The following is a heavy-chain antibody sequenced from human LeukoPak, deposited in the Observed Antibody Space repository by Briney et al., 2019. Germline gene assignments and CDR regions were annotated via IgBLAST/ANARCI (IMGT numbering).Heavy chain of an antibody. CDR3: ARDRQNYDILTGYFYYFDY. V-gene: IGHV4-61*02. Sequence: PSQTLSLTCTVSGGSISSGSYYWSWIRQPAGKGLEWIGRIYTSGSTNYNPSLKSRVTMSVDTSKNQFSLKLSSVTAADTAVYYCARDRQNYDILTGYFYYFDYWGQGTLVTVSS. J-gene: IGHJ4*02. CDR1: GGSISSGSYY. CDR2: IYTSGST. D-gene: IGHD3-9*01.